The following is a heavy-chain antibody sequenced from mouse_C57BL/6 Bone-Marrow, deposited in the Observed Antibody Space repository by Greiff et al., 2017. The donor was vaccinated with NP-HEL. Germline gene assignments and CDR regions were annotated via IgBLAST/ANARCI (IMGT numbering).Heavy chain of an antibody. D-gene: IGHD1-1*01. CDR1: GFNIKDYY. V-gene: IGHV14-1*01. Sequence: EVQLVESGAELVRPGASVKLSCTASGFNIKDYYMHWVKQRPEQGLEWIGRIDPEDGDTEYAPKFQGKATMTADTSSNTAYLQLSSLTSEDTAVYYCTRDYYGSSPVAMDYWGQGTSVTVSS. CDR2: IDPEDGDT. CDR3: TRDYYGSSPVAMDY. J-gene: IGHJ4*01.